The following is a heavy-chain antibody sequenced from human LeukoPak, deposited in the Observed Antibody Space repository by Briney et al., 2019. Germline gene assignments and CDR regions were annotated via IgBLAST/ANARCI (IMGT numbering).Heavy chain of an antibody. CDR3: ARGYSSSGGDY. CDR1: GHTFTSYY. Sequence: EASVKVSCKASGHTFTSYYMHWVRQAPGQGLQWMGGIIPLFGTANYAQKFQGRVTITADESTSTAYMELSSLRSEDTAVYYCARGYSSSGGDYWGQGTLVTVSS. CDR2: IIPLFGTA. D-gene: IGHD6-6*01. J-gene: IGHJ4*02. V-gene: IGHV1-69*13.